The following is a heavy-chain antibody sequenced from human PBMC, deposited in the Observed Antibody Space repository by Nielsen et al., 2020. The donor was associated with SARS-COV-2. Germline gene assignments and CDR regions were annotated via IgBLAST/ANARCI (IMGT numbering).Heavy chain of an antibody. D-gene: IGHD2-8*01. J-gene: IGHJ6*03. V-gene: IGHV1-18*04. CDR2: ISPYSGTT. CDR3: ATDGPLRAYYMDV. Sequence: ASVKVSCKASNYTFIDYGISWVRQAPGQGLEWMGWISPYSGTTEYGQKFQDRVTMTTDTSTSTAYMELRTLRSDDTAVYYCATDGPLRAYYMDVWGKGTAVSVSS. CDR1: NYTFIDYG.